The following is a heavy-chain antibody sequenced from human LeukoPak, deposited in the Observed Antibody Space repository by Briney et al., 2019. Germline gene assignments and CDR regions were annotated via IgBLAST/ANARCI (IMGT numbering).Heavy chain of an antibody. CDR1: GFTVSSCC. Sequence: GGSLRLSCAVSGFTVSSCCMHWVRQAPGKELVWVSRFDSDGTSTSYADSAKGRFTISRDVAKNTLYLQMNSLRAEDTAVYYCATSPTIKGGFDSWGQGTLVTVSS. J-gene: IGHJ4*02. CDR2: FDSDGTST. CDR3: ATSPTIKGGFDS. V-gene: IGHV3-74*01. D-gene: IGHD4/OR15-4a*01.